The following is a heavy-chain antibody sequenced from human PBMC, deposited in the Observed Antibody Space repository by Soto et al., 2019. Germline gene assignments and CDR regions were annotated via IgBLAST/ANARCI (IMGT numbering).Heavy chain of an antibody. CDR1: GGSISSGDYY. CDR2: IYYSGST. V-gene: IGHV4-30-4*01. J-gene: IGHJ4*02. CDR3: ARGDGNPGYSSGWYGDYFDY. D-gene: IGHD6-19*01. Sequence: SETLSLTCTVSGGSISSGDYYWSWIRQPPGKGLEWIGYIYYSGSTYYNPSLKSRVTISVDTSKNQFSLKLSSVTAADTAVYYCARGDGNPGYSSGWYGDYFDYWGQGTLVTV.